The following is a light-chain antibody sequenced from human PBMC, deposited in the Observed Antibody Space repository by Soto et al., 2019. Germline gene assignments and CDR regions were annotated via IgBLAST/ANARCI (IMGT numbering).Light chain of an antibody. CDR3: QQYNSYWGT. CDR1: QSISSW. V-gene: IGKV1-5*01. Sequence: DIQMTQSPSTLSASVGDRVTITCRASQSISSWLAWYQQKPGKAPKLLIYDASSLESGVPSWFSGSGSGTEFTLTISSLQPDDFATYYCQQYNSYWGTFGQGTKVDI. CDR2: DAS. J-gene: IGKJ1*01.